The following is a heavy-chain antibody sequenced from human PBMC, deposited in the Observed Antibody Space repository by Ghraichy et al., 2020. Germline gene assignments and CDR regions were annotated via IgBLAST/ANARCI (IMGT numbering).Heavy chain of an antibody. CDR1: GFSFSTYD. CDR2: IGTVGDT. D-gene: IGHD6-13*01. V-gene: IGHV3-13*01. Sequence: GGSLRLSCAASGFSFSTYDMHWVRQVTGKGLEWVSVIGTVGDTYYPGSVKGRFPISRENAKNSLYLQMNSLRAEDTSVYFCARGSSSWYRGAFDIWGQGTVVTVSS. J-gene: IGHJ3*02. CDR3: ARGSSSWYRGAFDI.